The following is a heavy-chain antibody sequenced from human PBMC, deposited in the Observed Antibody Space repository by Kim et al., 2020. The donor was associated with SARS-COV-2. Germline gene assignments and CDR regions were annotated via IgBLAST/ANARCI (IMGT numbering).Heavy chain of an antibody. Sequence: YAQKPQGKVAMTPDTSTSTAYMGLRSLRSDDTAVYYCARGGSSWYHRFDYWGQGTLVTVSS. CDR3: ARGGSSWYHRFDY. D-gene: IGHD6-13*01. V-gene: IGHV1-18*01. J-gene: IGHJ4*02.